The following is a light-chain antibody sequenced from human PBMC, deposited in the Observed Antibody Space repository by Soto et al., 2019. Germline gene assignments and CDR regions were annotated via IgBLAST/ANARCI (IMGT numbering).Light chain of an antibody. CDR1: QSLLYSSNNKNY. Sequence: DIVMTQSPDSLAVSLGERATINCKSSQSLLYSSNNKNYLAWYQQKSGQPPKLLIYWASTRESGVPDRFSGSGSGTDFTLTISSLQAEDVAVYYCQQYYRTPTPPTLGQGTKLEIK. CDR3: QQYYRTPTPPT. V-gene: IGKV4-1*01. CDR2: WAS. J-gene: IGKJ2*01.